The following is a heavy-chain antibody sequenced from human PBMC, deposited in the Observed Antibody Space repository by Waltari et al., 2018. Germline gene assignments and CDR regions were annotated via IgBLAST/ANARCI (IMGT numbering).Heavy chain of an antibody. Sequence: EVQLVESGGGWVQPGRSRRLSCTPSGFPFGDHALSWFRQAPEKGLEWVGFIRSKTYGGTADYAASVRGRFTVSRDDSKSIAYLEMYSLKTEDTAVYYCSRVSASGDGMDVWGQGTTVTVSS. CDR2: IRSKTYGGTA. D-gene: IGHD3-16*01. CDR1: GFPFGDHA. J-gene: IGHJ6*02. V-gene: IGHV3-49*03. CDR3: SRVSASGDGMDV.